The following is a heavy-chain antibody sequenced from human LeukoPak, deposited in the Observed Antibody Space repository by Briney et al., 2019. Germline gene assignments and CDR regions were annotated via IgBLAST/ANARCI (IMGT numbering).Heavy chain of an antibody. V-gene: IGHV4-59*01. Sequence: PSETLSLTCTVSGGSISSYYWSWIRQPPGKGLEWIGYIYYSGSTNYNPSLKSRVTISVDTSKNQFSLKLSSVTAADTAVYYCARITGPSWSGYYRVGDAFDIWGQGTMVTVSS. CDR1: GGSISSYY. CDR2: IYYSGST. J-gene: IGHJ3*02. CDR3: ARITGPSWSGYYRVGDAFDI. D-gene: IGHD3-3*01.